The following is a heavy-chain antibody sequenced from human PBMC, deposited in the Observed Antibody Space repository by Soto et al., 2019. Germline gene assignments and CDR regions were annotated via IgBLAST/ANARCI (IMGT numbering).Heavy chain of an antibody. CDR1: GFTFSSYW. D-gene: IGHD2-8*01. CDR3: ARDPQDHSNQSI. Sequence: EVQLVESGGGLVQPGGSLRLSCVASGFTFSSYWMHWVRQAPGKGLVWVSRINSDGSSTSYADSVKGRFTISRDNAKNTLYLQMNSLRAADTAVYYCARDPQDHSNQSIWGQGTIVTVSS. CDR2: INSDGSST. J-gene: IGHJ3*02. V-gene: IGHV3-74*01.